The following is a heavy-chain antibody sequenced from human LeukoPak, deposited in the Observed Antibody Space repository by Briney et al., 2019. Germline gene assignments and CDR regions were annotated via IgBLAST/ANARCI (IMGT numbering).Heavy chain of an antibody. D-gene: IGHD2-21*02. J-gene: IGHJ4*02. V-gene: IGHV3-30-3*01. CDR3: ARDVLHCGGDCYPGN. CDR1: GFTFSSYA. CDR2: ISYDGSNK. Sequence: GSLRLSCAASGFTFSSYAMHWVRQAPGKGLEWVAVISYDGSNKYYADSVKGRFTISRDNSKNTLYLQMNSLRAEDTAVYYCARDVLHCGGDCYPGNWGQGTLVTVSS.